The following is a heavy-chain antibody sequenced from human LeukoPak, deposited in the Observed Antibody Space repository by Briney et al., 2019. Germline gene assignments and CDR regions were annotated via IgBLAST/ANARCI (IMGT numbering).Heavy chain of an antibody. CDR3: ARGSFGDYAYGLDY. CDR2: IYYSGST. Sequence: PSESLSLTCTVSGGSISSGGYYWGWLRQHPGKGLEWIGYIYYSGSTYYNPYLKSRVTISVDTSKNQFSLKLSSVTAADTAVYYCARGSFGDYAYGLDYWGQGTLVTVSS. V-gene: IGHV4-31*03. D-gene: IGHD4-17*01. J-gene: IGHJ4*02. CDR1: GGSISSGGYY.